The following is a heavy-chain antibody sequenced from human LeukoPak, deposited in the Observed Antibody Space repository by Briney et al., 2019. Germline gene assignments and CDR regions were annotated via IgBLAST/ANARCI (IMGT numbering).Heavy chain of an antibody. CDR3: AGAPMIVVVFPPRLDY. V-gene: IGHV1-2*02. CDR2: INPNTGGT. Sequence: SVKVSCKTSGYTFTGYYMHWVRQAPGQGLEWMGWINPNTGGTNYAQKFQGRVTMTSDTSISTAYMELSSLRSDDTAVYYCAGAPMIVVVFPPRLDYWGQGTLVTVSS. CDR1: GYTFTGYY. J-gene: IGHJ4*02. D-gene: IGHD3-22*01.